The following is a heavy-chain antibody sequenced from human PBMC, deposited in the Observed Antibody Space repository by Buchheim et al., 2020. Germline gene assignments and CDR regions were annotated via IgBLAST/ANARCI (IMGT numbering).Heavy chain of an antibody. CDR3: AKEGCSGGSCYFDAEYFQH. J-gene: IGHJ1*01. D-gene: IGHD2-15*01. CDR2: ISSASSTL. V-gene: IGHV3-48*01. CDR1: GFTFSSYS. Sequence: EVQLVESGGGLVQPGGSLRLSCAASGFTFSSYSMNWVRQAPGEGLEWVSYISSASSTLYSADSVKGRFTISRDNAKNSLYPRMNSLRAEDTAVYYCAKEGCSGGSCYFDAEYFQHWGQGTL.